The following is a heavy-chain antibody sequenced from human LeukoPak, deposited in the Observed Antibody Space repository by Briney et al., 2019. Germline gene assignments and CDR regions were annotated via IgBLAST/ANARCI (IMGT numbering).Heavy chain of an antibody. V-gene: IGHV3-7*04. CDR1: GLTFSRYW. J-gene: IGHJ4*02. CDR3: ARAPYGSGRLATFDY. D-gene: IGHD3-10*01. Sequence: PGGSLRLSCAASGLTFSRYWMTWFRQAPGKGLEWVANIKQDGSEKYYVDSVKGRFTISRDNAKNSLYLQMNSLRAEDTAVYYCARAPYGSGRLATFDYWGQGTLVTVSS. CDR2: IKQDGSEK.